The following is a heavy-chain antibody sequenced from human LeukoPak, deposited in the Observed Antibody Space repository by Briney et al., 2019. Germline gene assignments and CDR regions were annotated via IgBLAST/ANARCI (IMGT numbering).Heavy chain of an antibody. Sequence: GASVKVSCKASGYTFTAYYLHWVRQAPGQGLEWMGWINPNSGATNYAQTFQGRVTMTRDTSIHTAYMDLSSLRSDDTAVYYCARDLPGSFSNPTLDYWGQGTLVTVSS. D-gene: IGHD3-10*01. V-gene: IGHV1-2*02. CDR2: INPNSGAT. J-gene: IGHJ4*02. CDR3: ARDLPGSFSNPTLDY. CDR1: GYTFTAYY.